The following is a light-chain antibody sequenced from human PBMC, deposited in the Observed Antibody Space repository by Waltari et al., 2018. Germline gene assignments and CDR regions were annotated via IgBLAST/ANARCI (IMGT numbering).Light chain of an antibody. Sequence: QSALTQPASVSGSPGQSITISCTGPTNDVGSYYYASWYQQHPGKAHKLIIYEVTYRPSGVSNRFSGSKSGNTASLTISGLQAEDEADYYCNSYTSTSTYVFGTGTKVTVL. V-gene: IGLV2-14*01. CDR3: NSYTSTSTYV. J-gene: IGLJ1*01. CDR1: TNDVGSYYY. CDR2: EVT.